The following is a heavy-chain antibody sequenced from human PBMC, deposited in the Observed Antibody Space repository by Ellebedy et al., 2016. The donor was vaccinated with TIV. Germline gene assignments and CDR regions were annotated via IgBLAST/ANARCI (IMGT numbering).Heavy chain of an antibody. J-gene: IGHJ4*02. CDR3: ARAVSTGTVDY. Sequence: PGGSLRLSCAASRFTFSIYWMSWVRQAPGKGLEWVANINQDGSEEYYVDSVNGRFTISRENSKNSLCLQMNSLRVEDTAMYFCARAVSTGTVDYWGQGTLVIVSS. CDR1: RFTFSIYW. CDR2: INQDGSEE. D-gene: IGHD1-1*01. V-gene: IGHV3-7*04.